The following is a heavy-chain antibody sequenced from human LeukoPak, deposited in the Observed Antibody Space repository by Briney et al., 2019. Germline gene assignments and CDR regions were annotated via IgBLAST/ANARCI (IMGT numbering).Heavy chain of an antibody. V-gene: IGHV4-39*07. J-gene: IGHJ5*02. Sequence: SETLSLTFTVSGGSISSSSYYWGWIRQPPGKGLEWIGSIYYSGSTYYNPSLKSRVTISVDTSKNQFSLKLSSVTAADTAVYYCARRHSGSYWDNWFDPWGQGTLVTVSS. D-gene: IGHD1-26*01. CDR3: ARRHSGSYWDNWFDP. CDR2: IYYSGST. CDR1: GGSISSSSYY.